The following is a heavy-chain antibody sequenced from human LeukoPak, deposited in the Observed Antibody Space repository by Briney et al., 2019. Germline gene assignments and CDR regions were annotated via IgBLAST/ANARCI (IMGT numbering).Heavy chain of an antibody. D-gene: IGHD2/OR15-2a*01. J-gene: IGHJ5*02. V-gene: IGHV3-7*01. CDR3: TRTGSSWGARSFYDS. Sequence: QPGGSLRLSCGASGFTFNNYWMAWVRQSPGEGLDWVANINLGGNEGHYADSVQDRFTISRDNAKNSLYLQMNSLRAEDTAVYYCTRTGSSWGARSFYDSWGQGTLVTVSS. CDR2: INLGGNEG. CDR1: GFTFNNYW.